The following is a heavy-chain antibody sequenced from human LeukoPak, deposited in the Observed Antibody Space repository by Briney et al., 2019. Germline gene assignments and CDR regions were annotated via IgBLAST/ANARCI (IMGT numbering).Heavy chain of an antibody. J-gene: IGHJ6*02. CDR2: ISAYNGNT. CDR3: AAARSFGELWDWSYYQYGMDV. Sequence: ASVNVSFKGSGYTFINCGISWVRQAPGQGLEWMGWISAYNGNTDYAQKFQCRVTMTTDTATSTVYMEMRSLSSDDTAVYYGAAARSFGELWDWSYYQYGMDVWGQGTTVTVSS. V-gene: IGHV1-18*01. D-gene: IGHD3-10*01. CDR1: GYTFINCG.